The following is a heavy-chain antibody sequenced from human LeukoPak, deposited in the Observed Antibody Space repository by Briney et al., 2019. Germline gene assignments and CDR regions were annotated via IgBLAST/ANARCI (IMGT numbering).Heavy chain of an antibody. CDR1: GFTFSNYA. Sequence: GGSLRLSCAASGFTFSNYAMSWVRQAPGKGLEWVSGISGSGGSTYYADSVKGRFTISRDNSKNTLYLQMNSLRAEDTAVYYCARGQSRSDYWGQGTLVTVSS. CDR3: ARGQSRSDY. CDR2: ISGSGGST. V-gene: IGHV3-23*01. J-gene: IGHJ4*02.